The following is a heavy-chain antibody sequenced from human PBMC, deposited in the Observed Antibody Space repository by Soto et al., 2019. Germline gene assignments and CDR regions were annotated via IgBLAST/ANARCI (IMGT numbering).Heavy chain of an antibody. CDR3: ARGGGGYNSFYFDY. CDR2: IRQSGDRS. CDR1: RFIFSNFA. Sequence: HPGGSLRLSCAASRFIFSNFAMYWVRRAPGKGLEWVSSIRQSGDRSSYADSAKGRFTISRDNSKNTLYLQMNGLRLDDTTVYYCARGGGGYNSFYFDYWGQGTLVTVSS. J-gene: IGHJ4*02. V-gene: IGHV3-23*01. D-gene: IGHD5-12*01.